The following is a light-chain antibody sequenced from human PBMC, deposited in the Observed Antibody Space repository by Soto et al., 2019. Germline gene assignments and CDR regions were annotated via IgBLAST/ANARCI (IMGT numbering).Light chain of an antibody. J-gene: IGLJ2*01. V-gene: IGLV2-14*01. CDR1: SSDVGGYNY. CDR2: DVS. Sequence: QSVLTQPASVPGSPGQSITISCTGTSSDVGGYNYVSWYQQHPGKAPKLMIYDVSNRPSGVSNRFSGSKSGNTASLTISGLQAEDEADYYCSSYTSSSTPVVFGGGTKVTV. CDR3: SSYTSSSTPVV.